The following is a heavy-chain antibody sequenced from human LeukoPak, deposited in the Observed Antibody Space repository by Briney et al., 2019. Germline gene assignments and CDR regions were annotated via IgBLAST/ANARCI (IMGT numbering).Heavy chain of an antibody. J-gene: IGHJ4*02. V-gene: IGHV4-39*01. CDR1: GGSISSSSHY. Sequence: PSGTLSLTCTVSGGSISSSSHYWGWIRQPPGKGLEWIGSIYYSGSTYYNPSLKSRVTISVDTAKNQFSLKLSSVTAADTAVYYCASPSSAAGPLLPFDYWGQGTLVTVSS. D-gene: IGHD6-13*01. CDR3: ASPSSAAGPLLPFDY. CDR2: IYYSGST.